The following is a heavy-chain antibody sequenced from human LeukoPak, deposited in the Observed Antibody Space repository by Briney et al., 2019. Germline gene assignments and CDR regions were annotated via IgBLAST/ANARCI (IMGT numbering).Heavy chain of an antibody. Sequence: GGSLTLSCSASGFTFSRYAMHWVRQAPGKGLEYVSGINDNGGRTHYGDSVKGRFSISRDNSKNTLHLQMGTLRAEDTALYYCVKYVGESYAFDYWGQGILVTVAS. CDR3: VKYVGESYAFDY. D-gene: IGHD1-26*01. CDR1: GFTFSRYA. CDR2: INDNGGRT. J-gene: IGHJ4*02. V-gene: IGHV3-64D*09.